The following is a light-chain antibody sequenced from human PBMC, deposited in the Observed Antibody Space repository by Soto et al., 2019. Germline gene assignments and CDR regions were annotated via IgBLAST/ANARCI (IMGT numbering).Light chain of an antibody. J-gene: IGKJ5*01. CDR2: GAS. Sequence: EIVLTQSPGTLSLSPGERATLSCRASQSVSSSYLAWYQHKPGQAPRLLIYGASSRATGIPARFSGSGSGTDFTLTISGLEPEDFAVYYCQQRSDWITFGQGTRLEIK. V-gene: IGKV3D-20*02. CDR1: QSVSSSY. CDR3: QQRSDWIT.